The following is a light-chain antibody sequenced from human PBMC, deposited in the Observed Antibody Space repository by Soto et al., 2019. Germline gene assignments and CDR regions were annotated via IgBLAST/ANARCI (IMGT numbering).Light chain of an antibody. CDR3: QQVYTYPRT. J-gene: IGKJ1*01. CDR2: GAS. V-gene: IGKV1-9*01. CDR1: QGVRSY. Sequence: IQLTQSPSSLSASVGDRVTITCRASQGVRSYLAWFQQRPGKAPKLLIFGASTLQNGVPARFSGGGFGTEFTLTITSLQPEDFATYYCQQVYTYPRTFGQGTKGESK.